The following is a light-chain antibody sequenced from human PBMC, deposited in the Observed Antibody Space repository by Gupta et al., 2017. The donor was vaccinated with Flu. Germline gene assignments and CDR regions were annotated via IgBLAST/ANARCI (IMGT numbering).Light chain of an antibody. V-gene: IGLV2-14*01. CDR3: SSYTGSYTL. Sequence: HSITISCTGTNSDIGAYNYVSWYQQHPGKAPKLMIFEVNNRPSGISNRFSGSKSGYTASLIISGLQAEDEALYYCSSYTGSYTLFGGGTRLTVL. CDR1: NSDIGAYNY. J-gene: IGLJ2*01. CDR2: EVN.